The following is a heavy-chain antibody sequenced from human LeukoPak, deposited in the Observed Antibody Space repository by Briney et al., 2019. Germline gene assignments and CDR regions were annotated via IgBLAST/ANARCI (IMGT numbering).Heavy chain of an antibody. CDR1: GFTFSSDG. V-gene: IGHV3-53*01. CDR2: IYTDDST. CDR3: ARDAPYYYDSSGYYSY. D-gene: IGHD3-22*01. J-gene: IGHJ4*02. Sequence: PGGSLRLSCAASGFTFSSDGMSWVRQAPGKGLEWVSVIYTDDSTYYADSVKGRFTISRDNSRNTLYLQMNSLRAEDTAVYYCARDAPYYYDSSGYYSYWGQGTLVTVSS.